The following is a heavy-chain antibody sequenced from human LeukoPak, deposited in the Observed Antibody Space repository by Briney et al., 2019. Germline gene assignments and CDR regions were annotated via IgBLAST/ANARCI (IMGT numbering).Heavy chain of an antibody. CDR3: ATEEQYRNYFDH. V-gene: IGHV1-2*02. CDR2: INPNSGGT. CDR1: GYTLTDSY. J-gene: IGHJ4*02. D-gene: IGHD5-18*01. Sequence: ASVTVSCKASGYTLTDSYMHWVRQAPGQGLEWLAWINPNSGGTNYAQKFQGRVTVTRDTSISTAYMELSGLTSDDTAVYYCATEEQYRNYFDHWGQGTLVTVSA.